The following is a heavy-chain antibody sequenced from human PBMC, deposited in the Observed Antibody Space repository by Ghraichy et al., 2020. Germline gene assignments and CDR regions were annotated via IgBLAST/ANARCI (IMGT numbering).Heavy chain of an antibody. CDR2: INHSGST. J-gene: IGHJ6*03. CDR3: ARSRGLYYYYYMDV. V-gene: IGHV4-34*01. CDR1: GGSFSGYY. Sequence: SQTLSLTCAVYGGSFSGYYWSWIRQPPGKGLEWIGEINHSGSTNYNPSLKSRVTISVDTSKNQFSLKLSSVTAADTAVYCCARSRGLYYYYYMDVWGKETTVTVSS.